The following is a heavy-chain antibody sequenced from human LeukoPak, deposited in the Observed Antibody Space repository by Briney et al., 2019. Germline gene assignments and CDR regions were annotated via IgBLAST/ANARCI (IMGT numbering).Heavy chain of an antibody. CDR1: GFTFSSYS. J-gene: IGHJ6*03. CDR3: ARPPRYYYYYSMDV. CDR2: ISGSGDNT. Sequence: GGSLRLSCAASGFTFSSYSMNWVRQAPGKGLEWVSSISGSGDNTYYAESVKGRFTISRDNSKNTLFLQMNTLRAEDTAVYYCARPPRYYYYYSMDVWGKGTTVTVSS. V-gene: IGHV3-23*01.